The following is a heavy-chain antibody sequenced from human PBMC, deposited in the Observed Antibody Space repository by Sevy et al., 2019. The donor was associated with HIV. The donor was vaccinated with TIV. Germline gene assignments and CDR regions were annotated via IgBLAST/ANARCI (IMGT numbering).Heavy chain of an antibody. V-gene: IGHV3-23*01. CDR3: VKEGRDDFNPYLDF. D-gene: IGHD3-10*01. CDR2: VSRNGGTP. Sequence: GGSLRLSCAGSGFTFGGYMRNWVRQAPGGGLEWVARVSRNGGTPEYGDSAKGRFTISRDNSKNTVYLQLKELRAEDTALYYCVKEGRDDFNPYLDFWGQGILVTVSS. J-gene: IGHJ4*02. CDR1: GFTFGGYM.